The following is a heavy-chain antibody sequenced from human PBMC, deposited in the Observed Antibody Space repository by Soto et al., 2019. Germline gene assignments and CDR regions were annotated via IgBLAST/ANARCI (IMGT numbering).Heavy chain of an antibody. CDR3: VRDPSSGYRSFDY. J-gene: IGHJ4*02. Sequence: ASVKVSCKASGYIFTNYYIHWVRQAPGQGLEWMGIINLSADRTSYAQKLQGRFTVTMDTSTSTVYMELGSLRSEDTAVYYCVRDPSSGYRSFDYWGQGTLVTVSS. CDR2: INLSADRT. D-gene: IGHD3-22*01. CDR1: GYIFTNYY. V-gene: IGHV1-46*03.